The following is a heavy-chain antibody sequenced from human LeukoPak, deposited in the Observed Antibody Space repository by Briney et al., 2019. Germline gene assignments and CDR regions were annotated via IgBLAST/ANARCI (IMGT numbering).Heavy chain of an antibody. CDR1: GFTFSSYA. Sequence: GGSLRLSCAASGFTFSSYAMSWVRQAPGKGLEWVSAISGSGGSTYYADSVKGRFTISRDNSKNTLYLQVNSLRAEDTAVYYCAKFLAFVDTAMVSPRYMDVWGKGTTVTVSS. D-gene: IGHD5-18*01. V-gene: IGHV3-23*01. J-gene: IGHJ6*03. CDR3: AKFLAFVDTAMVSPRYMDV. CDR2: ISGSGGST.